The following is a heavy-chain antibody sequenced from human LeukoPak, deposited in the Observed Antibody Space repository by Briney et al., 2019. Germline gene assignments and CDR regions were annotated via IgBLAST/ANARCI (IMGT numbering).Heavy chain of an antibody. D-gene: IGHD3-22*01. Sequence: ASVKVSCKASGCTFTSYVMNWVRQAPGQGLEWMGWINTNTGNPTYAQGFTGRFVFSMDTSVSTTYLQISSLKAEDTAVYYCARVVRSDYYDSSGYLDYWGQGTLVTVSS. CDR1: GCTFTSYV. CDR2: INTNTGNP. V-gene: IGHV7-4-1*02. J-gene: IGHJ4*02. CDR3: ARVVRSDYYDSSGYLDY.